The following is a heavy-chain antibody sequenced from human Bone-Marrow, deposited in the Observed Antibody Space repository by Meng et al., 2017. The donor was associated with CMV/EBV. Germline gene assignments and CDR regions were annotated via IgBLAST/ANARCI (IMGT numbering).Heavy chain of an antibody. D-gene: IGHD3-16*01. J-gene: IGHJ6*02. CDR3: ARIQGGARKYYYYYYGMDV. CDR2: IYYSGST. CDR1: DDSISRNSYY. Sequence: SETLSLTCTVSDDSISRNSYYWGWIRQPPGKGLEWIGSIYYSGSTSYNPSLKSRVTISVDMSKNQFSLKLSSVTAADTAVYYCARIQGGARKYYYYYYGMDVWGQGTTVTVSS. V-gene: IGHV4-39*07.